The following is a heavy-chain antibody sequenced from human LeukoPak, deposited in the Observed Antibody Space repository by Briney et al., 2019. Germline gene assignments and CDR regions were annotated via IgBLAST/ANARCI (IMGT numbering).Heavy chain of an antibody. CDR2: ITGSSRYV. CDR3: ARDGGGRQLIVFDY. D-gene: IGHD6-13*01. CDR1: GFTFSSYS. V-gene: IGHV3-21*01. J-gene: IGHJ4*02. Sequence: GGSLRLSCAASGFTFSSYSMNWVRQAPGKGLEWVSSITGSSRYVYYADSVKGRFTISRDNAKNSLYLQMNSLRAEDTAVYYCARDGGGRQLIVFDYWGQGTLVTVSS.